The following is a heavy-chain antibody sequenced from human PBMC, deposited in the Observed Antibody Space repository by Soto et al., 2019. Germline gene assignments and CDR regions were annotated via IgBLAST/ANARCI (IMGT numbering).Heavy chain of an antibody. V-gene: IGHV3-7*03. J-gene: IGHJ5*02. CDR2: IKEDGSEK. D-gene: IGHD3-3*01. Sequence: PGGSLRLSCAASGFIISNYWMSWLRQAPGKGLEWVANIKEDGSEKYYVDSVKGRFTISRDNSKNTLYLQMNSLRAEDTAVYYCAKFLNYDFWSGYLNWFDPWGQGTLVTVSS. CDR1: GFIISNYW. CDR3: AKFLNYDFWSGYLNWFDP.